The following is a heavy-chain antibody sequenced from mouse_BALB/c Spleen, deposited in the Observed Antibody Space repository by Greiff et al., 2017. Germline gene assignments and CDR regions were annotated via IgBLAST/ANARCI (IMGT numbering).Heavy chain of an antibody. J-gene: IGHJ1*01. Sequence: VKLMESGPGLVAPSQSLSITCTVSGFSLTGYGVNWVRQPPGKGLEWLGMIWGDGSTDYNSALKSRLSISKDNSKSQVFLKMNSLQTDDTARYYCASHYYGSSHYWYFDVWGAGTTVTVSS. CDR3: ASHYYGSSHYWYFDV. CDR1: GFSLTGYG. V-gene: IGHV2-6-7*01. D-gene: IGHD1-1*01. CDR2: IWGDGST.